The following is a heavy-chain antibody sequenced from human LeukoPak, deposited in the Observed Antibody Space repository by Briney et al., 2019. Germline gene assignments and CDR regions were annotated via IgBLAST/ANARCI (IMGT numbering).Heavy chain of an antibody. CDR3: ARDRNFYDSSGHDAFDI. CDR1: GFTFSSYW. V-gene: IGHV3-7*03. Sequence: GGSLRLSCAASGFTFSSYWMNWVRQAPGKGLEWVASINQDGSEKYYLDSVKGRFTISRDNAKNSLYLQMNSLRAEDTALYYCARDRNFYDSSGHDAFDIWGQGTMVTVSS. J-gene: IGHJ3*02. CDR2: INQDGSEK. D-gene: IGHD3-22*01.